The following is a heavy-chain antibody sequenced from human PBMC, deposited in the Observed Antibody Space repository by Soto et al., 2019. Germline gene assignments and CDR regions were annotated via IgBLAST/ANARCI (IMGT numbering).Heavy chain of an antibody. D-gene: IGHD2-15*01. Sequence: PSETLSLTCTFSGGSISSYYWSWIRQPPGKGLEWIGYIYYSGSTNYNPSLKSRVTISVDTSKNQFSLKLSSVTAADTAMYYCARDQGCSGGSCYPDYYMDVWGKGTTVTVSS. CDR2: IYYSGST. V-gene: IGHV4-59*01. CDR1: GGSISSYY. J-gene: IGHJ6*03. CDR3: ARDQGCSGGSCYPDYYMDV.